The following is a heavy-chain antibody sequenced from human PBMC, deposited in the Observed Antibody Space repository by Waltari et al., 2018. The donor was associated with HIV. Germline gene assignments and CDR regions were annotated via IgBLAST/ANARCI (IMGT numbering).Heavy chain of an antibody. D-gene: IGHD6-6*01. CDR1: GCSLSSSGYC. J-gene: IGHJ4*02. V-gene: IGHV4-39*07. CDR2: IYYSGST. CDR3: ARGASIGGWVRNDY. Sequence: QLQLQASGPRLVTPSEPLSLACPCPGCSLSSSGYCWGWTRQPPGKGREWIGTIYYSGSTYYNPSLKSRVTISADTSKNQFSLKLSSVTAADTAVYYCARGASIGGWVRNDYWGQGTLVTVSS.